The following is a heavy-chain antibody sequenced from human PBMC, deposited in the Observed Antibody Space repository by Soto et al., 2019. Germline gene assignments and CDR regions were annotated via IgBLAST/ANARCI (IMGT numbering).Heavy chain of an antibody. Sequence: ASVKVSCKASGYTFTSYGISWVRQAPGQGLEGMGWISAYNGNTNYAQKLQGRVTMTTDTSTSTAYMELRSLRSDDTAVYYCARDVDFWSAYDHWGQGTLVTVSS. CDR1: GYTFTSYG. CDR3: ARDVDFWSAYDH. J-gene: IGHJ4*02. V-gene: IGHV1-18*01. CDR2: ISAYNGNT. D-gene: IGHD3-3*01.